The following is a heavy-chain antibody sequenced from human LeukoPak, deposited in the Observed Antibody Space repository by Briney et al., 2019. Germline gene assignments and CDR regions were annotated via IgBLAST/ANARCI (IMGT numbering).Heavy chain of an antibody. Sequence: GGSLRLSCAASGFTFSSYWMSWVRQAPGKGLEWVANIKQDGSEKYYVDSVKGRFTISRDNAKNSLYLQMNSLRAEDTAVYYCARWASYYDISTGYYNRDYYFDYWGQGTLVTVSS. J-gene: IGHJ4*02. CDR2: IKQDGSEK. D-gene: IGHD3-9*01. CDR3: ARWASYYDISTGYYNRDYYFDY. V-gene: IGHV3-7*01. CDR1: GFTFSSYW.